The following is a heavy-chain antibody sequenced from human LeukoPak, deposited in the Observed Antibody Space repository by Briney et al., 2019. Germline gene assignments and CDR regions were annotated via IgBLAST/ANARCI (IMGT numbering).Heavy chain of an antibody. CDR2: INPNSGDT. J-gene: IGHJ4*02. CDR1: GYTFTVCY. CDR3: AIRGTTMIVVARPVRSFTC. D-gene: IGHD3-22*01. Sequence: ASVKVSCKASGYTFTVCYMYWVRQAPGQGLEWMGWINPNSGDTNYAQRFQGRVTMTRDTSISTGYVELSRLRSDDTAVYYCAIRGTTMIVVARPVRSFTCCGEGTLVTVSS. V-gene: IGHV1-2*02.